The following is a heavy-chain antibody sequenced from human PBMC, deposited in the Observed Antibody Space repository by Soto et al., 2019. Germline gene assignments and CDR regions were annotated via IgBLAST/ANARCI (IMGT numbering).Heavy chain of an antibody. J-gene: IGHJ4*02. CDR3: ARARATLAAAAIFDC. V-gene: IGHV4-4*02. CDR1: GGSISTSNW. Sequence: QVQLQESGPGLVKPSGTLSLTCAVSGGSISTSNWWSWVRQPPGKGLEWIGEVYRTGSTNYNPSLEGRLTRSVAKSTNQSSLKLTSVTAADTAVYYCARARATLAAAAIFDCWGQGTLVTVSS. CDR2: VYRTGST. D-gene: IGHD6-13*01.